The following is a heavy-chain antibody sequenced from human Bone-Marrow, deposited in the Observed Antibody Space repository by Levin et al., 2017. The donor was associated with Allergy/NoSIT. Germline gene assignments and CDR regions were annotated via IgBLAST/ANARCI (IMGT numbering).Heavy chain of an antibody. Sequence: GGSLRLSCAASGFTFSSYGMHWVRQAPGKGLEWVAVISYDGSNKYYADSVKGRFTISRDNSKNTLYLQMNSLRAEDTAVYYCAKDYDSGTIFGVVSFGDYGMDVWGQGTTVTVSS. D-gene: IGHD3-3*01. CDR3: AKDYDSGTIFGVVSFGDYGMDV. CDR1: GFTFSSYG. J-gene: IGHJ6*02. V-gene: IGHV3-30*18. CDR2: ISYDGSNK.